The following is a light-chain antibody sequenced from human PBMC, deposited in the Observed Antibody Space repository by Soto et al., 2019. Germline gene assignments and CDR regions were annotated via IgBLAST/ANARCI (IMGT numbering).Light chain of an antibody. J-gene: IGKJ1*01. V-gene: IGKV3-11*01. CDR2: DAS. CDR1: QSISSS. Sequence: EIVLTQSPGTLSLSPGERATLSCRASQSISSSLAWYQQKPGLAPTLLIYDASNRATGIPARFSGSGSGTDFTLTISSLEPEDFAVYYCQQRSNWPPTWTFGQGTKVDIK. CDR3: QQRSNWPPTWT.